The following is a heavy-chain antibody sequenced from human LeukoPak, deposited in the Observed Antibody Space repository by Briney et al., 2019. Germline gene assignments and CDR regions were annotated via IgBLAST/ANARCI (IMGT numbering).Heavy chain of an antibody. D-gene: IGHD3-10*01. J-gene: IGHJ4*02. CDR2: INPNSGVT. CDR1: GYTFIGYW. Sequence: ASVKVSCKASGYTFIGYWIHWVRQAPGQGLEWMGWINPNSGVTKYAQKFQGGVTMTRDTSISTAYMEVTRLASDDTAVYYCAREEAEQGSYDRFGFDSWGQGTLVTVSS. CDR3: AREEAEQGSYDRFGFDS. V-gene: IGHV1-2*02.